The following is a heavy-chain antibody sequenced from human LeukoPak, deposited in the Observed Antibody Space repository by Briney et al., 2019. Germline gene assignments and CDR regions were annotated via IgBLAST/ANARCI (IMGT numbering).Heavy chain of an antibody. CDR2: ISSSSSYI. CDR1: GFTFSSYS. J-gene: IGHJ3*02. V-gene: IGHV3-21*01. Sequence: GGSLRLSCAASGFTFSSYSMNWVRQAPGKGLEWVSSISSSSSYIYYADSVKGRFTISRDNAKNSLYLQMNSLRAEDTAVYYCARDCSGGSCYDAFDIWGQGTMATVSS. D-gene: IGHD2-15*01. CDR3: ARDCSGGSCYDAFDI.